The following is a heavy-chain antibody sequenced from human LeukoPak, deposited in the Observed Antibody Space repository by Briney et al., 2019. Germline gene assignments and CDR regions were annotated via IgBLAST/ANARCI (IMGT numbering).Heavy chain of an antibody. CDR1: GYTFTGYY. CDR3: ARGGHIVVVTATSDY. D-gene: IGHD2-21*02. Sequence: GASVKVSCKASGYTFTGYYMHWVRQAPGQGLEWMGWINPNSGGTNYAQKFQGRVTMTRATSISTAYMELSRLRSDDTAVYYCARGGHIVVVTATSDYWGQGPLVTVSS. V-gene: IGHV1-2*02. CDR2: INPNSGGT. J-gene: IGHJ4*02.